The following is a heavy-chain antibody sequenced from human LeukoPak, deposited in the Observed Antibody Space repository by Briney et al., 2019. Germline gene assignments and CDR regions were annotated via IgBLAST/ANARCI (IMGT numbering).Heavy chain of an antibody. D-gene: IGHD3-16*01. CDR3: ARDRKWGLQGDLDY. Sequence: ASVTVSFKASGYTFTSYGISWVRQAPGQGLAGMGWISAYNGNTNYPQRLQGRVTMNTDTSTSTAYMELRSLRSDDTAVYYCARDRKWGLQGDLDYWGQGTLVTVSS. CDR1: GYTFTSYG. V-gene: IGHV1-18*04. J-gene: IGHJ4*02. CDR2: ISAYNGNT.